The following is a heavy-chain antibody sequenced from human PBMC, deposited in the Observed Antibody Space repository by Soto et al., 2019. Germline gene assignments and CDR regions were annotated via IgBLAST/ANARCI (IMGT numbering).Heavy chain of an antibody. V-gene: IGHV3-9*01. D-gene: IGHD2-2*01. CDR3: AKDNGVVVPAAIYFDY. CDR1: GFTFDDYA. CDR2: ISWNSDSI. Sequence: EVQLVESGGGLVQPGRSLRLSCAASGFTFDDYAMHWVRQAPGKGLEWVSGISWNSDSIGYADSVKGRFTISRDNAKNSLYLQMNSLRAEDTALYYCAKDNGVVVPAAIYFDYWGQGTLVTVSS. J-gene: IGHJ4*02.